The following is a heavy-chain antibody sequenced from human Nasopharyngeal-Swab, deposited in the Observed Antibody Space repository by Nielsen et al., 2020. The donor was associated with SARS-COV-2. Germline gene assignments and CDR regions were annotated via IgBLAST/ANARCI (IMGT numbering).Heavy chain of an antibody. CDR1: GFTVSSNY. V-gene: IGHV3-66*01. D-gene: IGHD6-19*01. CDR2: IYSGGST. CDR3: ARERRAYSSGDGYYYYGMDV. J-gene: IGHJ6*02. Sequence: GESLKISCAASGFTVSSNYMSWVRQAPGKGLEWVSVIYSGGSTYYADSVKGRFTISRDNSKNTLYLQMNSLRAEDTAVYYCARERRAYSSGDGYYYYGMDVWGQGTLVTVSS.